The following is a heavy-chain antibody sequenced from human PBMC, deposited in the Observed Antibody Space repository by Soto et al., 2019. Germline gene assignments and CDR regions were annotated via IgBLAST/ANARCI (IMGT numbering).Heavy chain of an antibody. V-gene: IGHV3-23*01. CDR2: ISGSGGST. J-gene: IGHJ4*02. CDR1: GFTFSSYA. CDR3: AKVLDSYYYDSSGPFDY. D-gene: IGHD3-22*01. Sequence: GGSLRLSCAASGFTFSSYAMSWVRQAPGKGLEWVSAISGSGGSTYYADSVKGRFTISRDNSKNTLYLQMNSLRAEDTAVYYCAKVLDSYYYDSSGPFDYWGQGTLVTVSS.